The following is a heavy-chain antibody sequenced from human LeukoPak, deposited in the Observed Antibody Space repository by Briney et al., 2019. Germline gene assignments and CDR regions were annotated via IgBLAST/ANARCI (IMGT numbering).Heavy chain of an antibody. J-gene: IGHJ4*02. CDR2: FDPEDGET. CDR1: GYTLTELS. Sequence: GASVKVSCKVSGYTLTELSMHWGRQAPGKGLEWMGGFDPEDGETIYAQKFQGRVTMTEDTPTDTAYMEMSSLRSEDTAVYYCATAEVYDSSGYPRGRYLFDYWGQGTLVTVSS. D-gene: IGHD3-22*01. CDR3: ATAEVYDSSGYPRGRYLFDY. V-gene: IGHV1-24*01.